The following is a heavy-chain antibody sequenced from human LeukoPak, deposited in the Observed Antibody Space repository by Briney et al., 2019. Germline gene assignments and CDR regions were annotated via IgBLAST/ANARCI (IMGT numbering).Heavy chain of an antibody. V-gene: IGHV4-38-2*01. J-gene: IGHJ3*02. CDR2: IYHSGST. CDR3: ARANQNVLRFLEWLSAFDI. CDR1: GYSISSGYY. Sequence: SETLSLTCAVSGYSISSGYYWGWIRQPPGKGLERIGSIYHSGSTYYNPSLKSRVTISVDTSKNQFSLKLSSVTAADTAVYYCARANQNVLRFLEWLSAFDIWGQGTMVTVSS. D-gene: IGHD3-3*01.